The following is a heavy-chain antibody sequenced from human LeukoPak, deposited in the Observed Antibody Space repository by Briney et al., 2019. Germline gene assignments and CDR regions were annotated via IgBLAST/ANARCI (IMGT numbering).Heavy chain of an antibody. J-gene: IGHJ5*02. V-gene: IGHV3-33*08. Sequence: LSLTCAVFGGSLSGYYWSWVRQAPGKGLEWVAVIWYDGSNKYYADSVKGRFAISRDNSKNTLYLQMNSLRAEDTAVYYCARVGYSSGWANNWFDPWGQGTLVTVSS. CDR2: IWYDGSNK. CDR3: ARVGYSSGWANNWFDP. CDR1: GGSLSGYY. D-gene: IGHD6-19*01.